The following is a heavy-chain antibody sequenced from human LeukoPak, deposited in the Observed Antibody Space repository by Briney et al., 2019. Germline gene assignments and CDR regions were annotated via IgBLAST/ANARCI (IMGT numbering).Heavy chain of an antibody. D-gene: IGHD3-3*01. CDR2: IYSGGST. CDR3: ASLGFLEWLHPLDY. V-gene: IGHV3-53*01. J-gene: IGHJ4*02. CDR1: GFTVSSNY. Sequence: GGSLRLSCAASGFTVSSNYMSWVRQAPGKGLEWVSVIYSGGSTYYADSVKGRFTISRDNSKNTLYLQMNSLRAEDTAVYYCASLGFLEWLHPLDYWGQGTLVTVSS.